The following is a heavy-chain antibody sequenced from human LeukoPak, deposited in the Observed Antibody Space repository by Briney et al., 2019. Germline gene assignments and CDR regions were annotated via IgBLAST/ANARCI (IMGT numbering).Heavy chain of an antibody. CDR2: IYYSGST. Sequence: SGTLSLTCAVSGGSTSGGTYYWGWFRQPPGKGLEWIGTIYYSGSTYYNPSLKSRVTISVDTSKNQFSLKLTSMIAADTAVYFCARPSTSFLYFDYWGQGTLVTVSS. CDR3: ARPSTSFLYFDY. V-gene: IGHV4-39*01. D-gene: IGHD2/OR15-2a*01. CDR1: GGSTSGGTYY. J-gene: IGHJ4*02.